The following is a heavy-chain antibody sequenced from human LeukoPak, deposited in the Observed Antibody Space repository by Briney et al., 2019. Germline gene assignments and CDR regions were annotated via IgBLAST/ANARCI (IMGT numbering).Heavy chain of an antibody. CDR3: AKVGIAARPEGYYFDY. D-gene: IGHD6-6*01. CDR1: GFTFSTYA. V-gene: IGHV3-23*01. J-gene: IGHJ4*02. Sequence: PGGSLRLSCAASGFTFSTYAVNWVRQAPGKGLEWVSTISGSGDSTYYADSVKGRFTISRDNSKDTLYLQMNSLRAEDTAVYYCAKVGIAARPEGYYFDYWGQGTLVTVSS. CDR2: ISGSGDST.